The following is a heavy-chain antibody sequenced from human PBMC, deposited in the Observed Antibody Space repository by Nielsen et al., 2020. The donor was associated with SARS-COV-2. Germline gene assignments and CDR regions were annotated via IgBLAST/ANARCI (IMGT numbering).Heavy chain of an antibody. Sequence: GESLKISCAASGFTFSSYAMHWVRQAPGKGLEWVAVISYDGSNKYYADSVKGRFTISRDNSKNSLYLQMNSLMTDDSALYYCAKDIGTFRFTGMDVWGQGTTVTVSS. D-gene: IGHD3-3*01. J-gene: IGHJ6*02. V-gene: IGHV3-30-3*02. CDR2: ISYDGSNK. CDR1: GFTFSSYA. CDR3: AKDIGTFRFTGMDV.